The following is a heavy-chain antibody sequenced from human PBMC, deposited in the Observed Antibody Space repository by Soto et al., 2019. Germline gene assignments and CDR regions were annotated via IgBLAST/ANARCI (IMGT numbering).Heavy chain of an antibody. Sequence: GGSLRLSCAASGFTFSSYAMSWVRQAPGKGLEWVSAISGSGGTTYYADSVKGRFTISRDNSKNTLYLQMNSLRAEDTAVYYCAKLYYDFWSGYSTPYYFDYWGQGTLVTV. D-gene: IGHD3-3*01. CDR1: GFTFSSYA. CDR2: ISGSGGTT. V-gene: IGHV3-23*01. J-gene: IGHJ4*02. CDR3: AKLYYDFWSGYSTPYYFDY.